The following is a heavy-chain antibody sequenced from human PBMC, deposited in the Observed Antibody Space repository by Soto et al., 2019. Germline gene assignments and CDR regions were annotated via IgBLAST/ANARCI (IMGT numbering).Heavy chain of an antibody. CDR3: ARRVGRYCTNGVCYFPKTYYFDY. Sequence: SETLSLTCTVSGGSISSSSYYWGWIRQPPGKGLEWIGSIYYSGSTYYNPSLKSRVTISVDTSKNHFSLMLSSVTAADTAVYYCARRVGRYCTNGVCYFPKTYYFDYWGQGTLVTVSS. V-gene: IGHV4-39*01. D-gene: IGHD2-8*01. CDR1: GGSISSSSYY. CDR2: IYYSGST. J-gene: IGHJ4*02.